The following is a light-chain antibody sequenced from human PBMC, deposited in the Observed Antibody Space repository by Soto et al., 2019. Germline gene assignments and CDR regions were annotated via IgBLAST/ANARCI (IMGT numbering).Light chain of an antibody. J-gene: IGKJ2*01. CDR2: DVF. Sequence: DIQMTQSPSSLSASVGDRVTITCRASQSITYWLAWYQQKPGRAPKLLIYDVFNLQSGVPSRFSGSGSGTEFTLTISSLQPDDSATYYCRQYHSFSFTFGQGTKVDIK. CDR3: RQYHSFSFT. V-gene: IGKV1-5*01. CDR1: QSITYW.